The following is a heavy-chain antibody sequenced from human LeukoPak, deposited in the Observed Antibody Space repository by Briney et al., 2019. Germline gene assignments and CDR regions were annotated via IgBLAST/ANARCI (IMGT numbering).Heavy chain of an antibody. CDR3: ARDRFSSAWPNTGKVVVITTYFDY. V-gene: IGHV3-21*01. J-gene: IGHJ4*02. Sequence: PGGSLRLSCAASGFTFSSYSMNWVRQAPGKGLEWVSSISSSSSYIYYADSVKGRFTISRDNAKNSLYLQMNSLRAEDTAVYYCARDRFSSAWPNTGKVVVITTYFDYWGQGTLVTVSS. CDR2: ISSSSSYI. D-gene: IGHD3-22*01. CDR1: GFTFSSYS.